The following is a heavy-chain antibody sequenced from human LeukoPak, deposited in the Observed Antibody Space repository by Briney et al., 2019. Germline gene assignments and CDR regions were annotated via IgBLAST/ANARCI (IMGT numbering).Heavy chain of an antibody. CDR1: GYSISSGYY. CDR2: IYHSGST. D-gene: IGHD4-23*01. V-gene: IGHV4-38-2*02. J-gene: IGHJ4*02. Sequence: PSETLSLTCTVSGYSISSGYYWGWIRQPPGKGLEWIGSIYHSGSTYYNPSLKSRVTISVDTSKNQFSLKVSSVTAADTAVYYCARASTVVTPYYDYWGQGTLVTVSS. CDR3: ARASTVVTPYYDY.